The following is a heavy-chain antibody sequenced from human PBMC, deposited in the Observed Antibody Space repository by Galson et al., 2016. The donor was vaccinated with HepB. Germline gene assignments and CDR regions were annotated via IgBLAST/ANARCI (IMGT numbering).Heavy chain of an antibody. Sequence: SLRLSCAASGFAFSSYAMIWVRQAPGKKLEWVSSISGSGGTTYYAGSVKGRFTVSRDNSTNTISLQMSSLRVDDTAMYYCARDRAPVAGGYFQFWGQGSLVSVSS. CDR1: GFAFSSYA. V-gene: IGHV3-23*01. CDR3: ARDRAPVAGGYFQF. J-gene: IGHJ1*01. CDR2: ISGSGGTT. D-gene: IGHD6-19*01.